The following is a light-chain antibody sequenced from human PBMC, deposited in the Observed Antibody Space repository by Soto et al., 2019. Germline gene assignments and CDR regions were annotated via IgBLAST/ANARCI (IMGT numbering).Light chain of an antibody. V-gene: IGKV1-8*01. J-gene: IGKJ1*01. Sequence: AIRMAQSPSSFSAATGERVSMTCRATQDIGTYLAWYQQKPGKAPKLLIYAASTLQSGVPSRFSGSGSGTDFTLTISCLQSEDFATYYCQQYYSYPQTFGQGTKVDIK. CDR3: QQYYSYPQT. CDR1: QDIGTY. CDR2: AAS.